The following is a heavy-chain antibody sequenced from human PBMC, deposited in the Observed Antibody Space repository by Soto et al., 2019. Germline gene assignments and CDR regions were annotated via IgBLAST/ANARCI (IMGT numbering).Heavy chain of an antibody. Sequence: PSETLSLTCTVSGGSISSGVYYWIWIRQHPGKVLEWIGYIYYSGSTYYNPSLKSRVTISVDTSKNQFSLKLSSVTAADTAVYYCARGYCSGGSCYLRPRLMDVWGQGTTVTVSS. CDR2: IYYSGST. CDR1: GGSISSGVYY. J-gene: IGHJ6*02. V-gene: IGHV4-31*03. D-gene: IGHD2-15*01. CDR3: ARGYCSGGSCYLRPRLMDV.